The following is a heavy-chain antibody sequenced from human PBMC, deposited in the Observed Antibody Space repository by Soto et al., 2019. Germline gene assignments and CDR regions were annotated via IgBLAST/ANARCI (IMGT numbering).Heavy chain of an antibody. CDR1: GYTFTDYY. D-gene: IGHD5-12*01. J-gene: IGHJ6*02. V-gene: IGHV1-2*02. Sequence: ASVKVSCKASGYTFTDYYMYWVRQAPGQGLEWMGWINPNTGDTKYAQKFQDRVTMTRDTSISTAYMELSRLRSDDTAVYYCARDLRGYSGYKVYEYGMDVWGQGTTVTVSS. CDR2: INPNTGDT. CDR3: ARDLRGYSGYKVYEYGMDV.